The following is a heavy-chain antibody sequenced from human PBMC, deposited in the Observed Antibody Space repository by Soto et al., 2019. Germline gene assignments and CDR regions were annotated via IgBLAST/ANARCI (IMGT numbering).Heavy chain of an antibody. Sequence: PSQTLSLTCAISRDSVSSNTASWNWIRQSPSRGLEWLGRTYFRSKWYNDYAVSVKSRIIINPDTSNNQFSLQLNSVTPEDTAVYFCAKGDNLGPKTGYAFDPWGQGIMVT. J-gene: IGHJ5*02. V-gene: IGHV6-1*01. D-gene: IGHD5-12*01. CDR3: AKGDNLGPKTGYAFDP. CDR1: RDSVSSNTAS. CDR2: TYFRSKWYN.